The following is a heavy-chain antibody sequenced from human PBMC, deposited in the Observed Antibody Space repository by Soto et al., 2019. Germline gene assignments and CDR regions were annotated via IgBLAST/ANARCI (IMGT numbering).Heavy chain of an antibody. CDR1: GGSISTGGYY. D-gene: IGHD2-2*01. CDR2: IYYTGSA. V-gene: IGHV4-31*03. CDR3: ARGRSDIVVVPVDF. J-gene: IGHJ4*02. Sequence: QVQLQESGPGLVKPSQTLSLTCTVSGGSISTGGYYWSWIRQYPGKGLEWIGYIYYTGSAHYNPSLTSRVTMAVDTSNNHFSLKLTSVTAADTAVYYCARGRSDIVVVPVDFWGPGTLVSVSS.